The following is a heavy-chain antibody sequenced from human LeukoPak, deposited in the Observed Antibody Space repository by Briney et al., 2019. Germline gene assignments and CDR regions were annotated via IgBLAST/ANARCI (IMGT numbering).Heavy chain of an antibody. V-gene: IGHV3-23*01. CDR3: ARDTLFQLLYEVFYYFDY. J-gene: IGHJ4*02. CDR2: ISGSGVST. D-gene: IGHD2-2*02. CDR1: GFTFSSCA. Sequence: PGGSLRLSCAAPGFTFSSCAMSWVRQAPGKGLEWVSGISGSGVSTYYADSVKGRFTISRDNAKNSLYLQMNSLRAEDTAVYYCARDTLFQLLYEVFYYFDYWGQGTLVTVSS.